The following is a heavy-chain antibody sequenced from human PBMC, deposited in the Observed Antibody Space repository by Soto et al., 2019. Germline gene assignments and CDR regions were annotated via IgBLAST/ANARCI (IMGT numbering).Heavy chain of an antibody. Sequence: PGGFLRLSCAASGFTFSSYAMSWVRQAPGKGLEWVSAISGSGGSTYYADSVKGRFTISRDNSKNTLYPQMNSLRAEDTAVYYCAKVLDSSGWSFDYWGQGTLVTVSS. V-gene: IGHV3-23*01. D-gene: IGHD6-19*01. J-gene: IGHJ4*02. CDR3: AKVLDSSGWSFDY. CDR2: ISGSGGST. CDR1: GFTFSSYA.